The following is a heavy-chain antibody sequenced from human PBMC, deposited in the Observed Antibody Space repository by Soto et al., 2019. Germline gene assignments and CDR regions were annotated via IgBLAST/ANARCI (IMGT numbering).Heavy chain of an antibody. Sequence: EVQLVESGGGLVQPGGSLRLPCAASGFTFSTYWMTWVRQPPGKGLGWVASINQDGSERYYVDSVRGRFTISRDNAKKSLYLQMTSLRAEDTAVYFCVCGGNFFVYWGQGTLVTVSP. D-gene: IGHD3-16*01. V-gene: IGHV3-7*01. CDR2: INQDGSER. J-gene: IGHJ4*02. CDR3: VCGGNFFVY. CDR1: GFTFSTYW.